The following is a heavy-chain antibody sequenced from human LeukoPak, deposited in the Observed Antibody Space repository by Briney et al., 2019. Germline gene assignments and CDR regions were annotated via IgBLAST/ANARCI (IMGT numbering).Heavy chain of an antibody. D-gene: IGHD2/OR15-2a*01. V-gene: IGHV3-21*01. CDR2: ISSSSSYI. J-gene: IGHJ4*02. Sequence: GGSLRLSCAASGFTFSSYSMNWVRQAPGKGLEWVSSISSSSSYIYYADSVKGRFTISRDNAKNSLYLQMNSLRAEDTAVYYCARFYFLQGWEHYFDYWGQGTLVTVSS. CDR1: GFTFSSYS. CDR3: ARFYFLQGWEHYFDY.